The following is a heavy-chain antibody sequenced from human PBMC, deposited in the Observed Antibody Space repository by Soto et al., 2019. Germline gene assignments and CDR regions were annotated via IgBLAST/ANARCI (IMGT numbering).Heavy chain of an antibody. CDR1: GYTFTSYA. CDR2: INAGNGNT. D-gene: IGHD3-10*01. V-gene: IGHV1-3*01. CDR3: ARGDVLLWFGELLSNWFDP. J-gene: IGHJ5*02. Sequence: ASVKVSCKASGYTFTSYAMHWVRQAPGQRLEWMGWINAGNGNTKYSQKFQGRVTITRDTSASTAYMELSSLRSEDTAVDYCARGDVLLWFGELLSNWFDPWGQGTLVTVSS.